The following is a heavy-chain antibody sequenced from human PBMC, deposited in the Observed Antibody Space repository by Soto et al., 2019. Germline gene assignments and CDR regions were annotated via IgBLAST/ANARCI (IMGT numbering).Heavy chain of an antibody. V-gene: IGHV4-34*01. Sequence: SETLSLTCAVYGGSFSGYYWSWIRQPPGKGLEWIGEINHSGSTNYNPSLKSRVTISVDTSKNQFSLKLSSVTAADTAVYYCARVFRPRYYDSSGYPDYWGQGTRVTVSS. CDR3: ARVFRPRYYDSSGYPDY. CDR1: GGSFSGYY. CDR2: INHSGST. D-gene: IGHD3-22*01. J-gene: IGHJ4*02.